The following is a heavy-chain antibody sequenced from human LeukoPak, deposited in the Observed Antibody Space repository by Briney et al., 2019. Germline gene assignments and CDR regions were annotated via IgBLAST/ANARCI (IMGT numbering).Heavy chain of an antibody. J-gene: IGHJ6*03. CDR2: MNPNSGNT. Sequence: ASVKASCKASGYTFTSYDINWVRQATGQRGECLGWMNPNSGNTGNAQNSQGRVTITRNTSISTAYMELSSLRSEDTAVYYCATGRPYDFWSGYVPLDYYYYYMDVWGKGTTVTVSS. CDR3: ATGRPYDFWSGYVPLDYYYYYMDV. V-gene: IGHV1-8*03. CDR1: GYTFTSYD. D-gene: IGHD3-3*01.